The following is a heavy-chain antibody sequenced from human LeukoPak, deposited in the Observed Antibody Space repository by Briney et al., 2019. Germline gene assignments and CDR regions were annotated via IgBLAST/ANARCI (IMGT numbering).Heavy chain of an antibody. D-gene: IGHD3-10*01. Sequence: SETLSLTCTLSGGSISSYYWNWIRQAPGKGLEWIGYIYYSGSTNYNPSLKSRVTISVDTSKNQFSLKLSSVTAADTAVYYCARDSYGGDAFDIWGQGTMVTVSS. CDR1: GGSISSYY. J-gene: IGHJ3*02. CDR3: ARDSYGGDAFDI. CDR2: IYYSGST. V-gene: IGHV4-59*01.